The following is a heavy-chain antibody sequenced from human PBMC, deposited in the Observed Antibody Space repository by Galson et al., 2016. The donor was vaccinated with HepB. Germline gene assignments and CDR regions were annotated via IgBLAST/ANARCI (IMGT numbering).Heavy chain of an antibody. J-gene: IGHJ3*02. CDR3: EGYSDPFDI. D-gene: IGHD3-22*01. CDR2: IFSGDAT. Sequence: SLRLSCAASGFSVSGKYMSWARQAPGKGLEWVSAIFSGDATYYRDSVRGRFTISRDTSKNTLYLQMNYLRAEDTAIYYCEGYSDPFDIWGQGTMVTVSS. CDR1: GFSVSGKY. V-gene: IGHV3-53*01.